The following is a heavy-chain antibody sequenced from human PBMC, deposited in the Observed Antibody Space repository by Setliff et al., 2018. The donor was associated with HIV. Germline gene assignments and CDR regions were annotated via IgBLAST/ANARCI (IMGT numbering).Heavy chain of an antibody. CDR2: IYYTGST. Sequence: SETLSLTCTVSGASISSGAYFWIWIRRHPGKGLEWMGYIYYTGSTYYNLSLKSRMIISLDTSKNQLFLTLNSVTAADTAIYYCARGGRKDLTDNWGQGTLVTVSS. V-gene: IGHV4-31*03. CDR1: GASISSGAYF. D-gene: IGHD3-16*01. CDR3: ARGGRKDLTDN. J-gene: IGHJ4*02.